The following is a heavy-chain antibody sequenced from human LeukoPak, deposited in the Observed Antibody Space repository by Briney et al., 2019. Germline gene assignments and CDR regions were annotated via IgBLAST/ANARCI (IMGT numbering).Heavy chain of an antibody. CDR2: IKQDGSEK. CDR1: GFTFRDSW. V-gene: IGHV3-7*01. J-gene: IGHJ3*02. D-gene: IGHD5-24*01. Sequence: PGGSLRLSCAASGFTFRDSWMNWVRQAPGKGLEWVANIKQDGSEKYYVDSVKGRFTISRDNAKNSLYLQMNSLRAEDTAVYYCARENGGWLQTTQRDAFDIWGQGTMVTVSS. CDR3: ARENGGWLQTTQRDAFDI.